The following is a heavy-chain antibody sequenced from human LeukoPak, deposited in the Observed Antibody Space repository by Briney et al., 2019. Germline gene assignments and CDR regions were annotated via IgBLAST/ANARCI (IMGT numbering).Heavy chain of an antibody. CDR1: GYTFTGYY. CDR2: INPNTGDT. Sequence: ASVKVSCKASGYTFTGYYIHWVRQAPGQGLEWMGGINPNTGDTNYAQKFQGRVTMTRDTSISTAYMELTRLRSDDTAVYYCARGYYDSSAYYSADYWGQGTLVTVSS. CDR3: ARGYYDSSAYYSADY. J-gene: IGHJ4*02. V-gene: IGHV1-2*02. D-gene: IGHD3-22*01.